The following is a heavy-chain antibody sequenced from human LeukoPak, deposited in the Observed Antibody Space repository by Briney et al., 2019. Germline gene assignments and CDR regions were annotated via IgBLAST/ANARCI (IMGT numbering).Heavy chain of an antibody. CDR2: IYSGGST. CDR3: AREGRKYGSGSLYYFDY. CDR1: GFSVSSNY. Sequence: GGSLRLSCAASGFSVSSNYMNWVRQAPGKGLEWVSVIYSGGSTYYADSVKGRFTISRDNSKNTLYLQMNSLRAKDTAVYYCAREGRKYGSGSLYYFDYWGQGIVVTVSS. J-gene: IGHJ4*02. V-gene: IGHV3-66*01. D-gene: IGHD3-10*01.